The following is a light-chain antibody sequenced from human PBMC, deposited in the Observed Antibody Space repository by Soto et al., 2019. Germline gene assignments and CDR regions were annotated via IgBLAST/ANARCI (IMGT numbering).Light chain of an antibody. CDR2: DVS. J-gene: IGLJ2*01. CDR1: SSDVGGYNY. V-gene: IGLV2-14*01. Sequence: QPASVSGSPGQSITISCTGTSSDVGGYNYVSWYQQHPGKAPKLMIYDVSNRPSGVSNRFSGSKSGNTASLTISGLQAEDEADYYCSSYTSSSPVVFGGGTKLTVL. CDR3: SSYTSSSPVV.